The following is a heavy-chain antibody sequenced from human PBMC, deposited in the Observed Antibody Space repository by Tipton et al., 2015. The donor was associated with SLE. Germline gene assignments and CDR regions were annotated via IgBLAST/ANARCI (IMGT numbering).Heavy chain of an antibody. CDR3: ARGASGSSDY. Sequence: TLSLTCTVSGGSISSGGYYWSWIRQHPGKGLEWIGYIYYSGSTYYNPSLKSRVTISADTSKNQFSLKLSSVTAADTAVYYCARGASGSSDYWGQGTLVTVSS. CDR1: GGSISSGGYY. D-gene: IGHD1-26*01. V-gene: IGHV4-31*03. J-gene: IGHJ4*02. CDR2: IYYSGST.